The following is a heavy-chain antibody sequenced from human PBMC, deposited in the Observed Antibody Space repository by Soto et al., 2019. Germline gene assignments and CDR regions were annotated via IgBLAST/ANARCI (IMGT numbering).Heavy chain of an antibody. D-gene: IGHD1-26*01. V-gene: IGHV4-31*03. J-gene: IGHJ4*02. CDR1: GGSISSGGYY. CDR2: IYYSGST. Sequence: QVQLQESGPGLVKPSQTLSLTCTVSGGSISSGGYYWSWIRQHPGKGLEWIGYIYYSGSTYYNPYLKSRVTISVDTSKNHFSLKLSSVTAADTAVYYCAREGGIVGATAADYWGQGTLVTVSS. CDR3: AREGGIVGATAADY.